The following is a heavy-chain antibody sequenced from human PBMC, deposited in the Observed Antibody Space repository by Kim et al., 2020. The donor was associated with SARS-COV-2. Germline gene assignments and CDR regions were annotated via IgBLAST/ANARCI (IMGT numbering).Heavy chain of an antibody. CDR3: ATGRITGTTRGWFDP. V-gene: IGHV1-2*06. CDR1: GYTFTDYY. Sequence: ASVKVSCKASGYTFTDYYMHWMRQAPGQGLEWVGRINPDSGGTDYAQKFQGRVTMTRDTSNSTAYLDLSGLRSDDTAVYYFATGRITGTTRGWFDPWGQG. J-gene: IGHJ5*02. D-gene: IGHD1-20*01. CDR2: INPDSGGT.